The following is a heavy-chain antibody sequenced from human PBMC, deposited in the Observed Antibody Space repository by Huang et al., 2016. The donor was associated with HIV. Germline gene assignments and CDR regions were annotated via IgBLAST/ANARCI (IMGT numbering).Heavy chain of an antibody. J-gene: IGHJ3*02. Sequence: QGQLVESGGGVVRPGRSLRLSCAASGFSFSNYAMHWVRQAPGKSVEWVTCISNDGTTTDYANAVKGRFTISRDNFKNTLYLQMNRLRGDDTAVYYCTREYTVAGAFDIWGQGTMVTVSS. V-gene: IGHV3-30-3*01. CDR2: ISNDGTTT. D-gene: IGHD5-12*01. CDR1: GFSFSNYA. CDR3: TREYTVAGAFDI.